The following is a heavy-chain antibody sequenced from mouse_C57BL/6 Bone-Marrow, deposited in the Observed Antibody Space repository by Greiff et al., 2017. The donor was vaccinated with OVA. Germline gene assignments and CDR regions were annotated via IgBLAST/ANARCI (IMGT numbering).Heavy chain of an antibody. V-gene: IGHV5-12*01. CDR2: ISNGGGST. J-gene: IGHJ1*03. CDR3: ARPSYYYGSSYYWYFDV. CDR1: GFTFSDYY. Sequence: EVKLMESGGGLVQPGGSLKLSCAASGFTFSDYYMYWVRQTPEKRLEWVAYISNGGGSTYYPDTVKGRFTISRDTAKNTLYLQMSRLKSEDTAMYYCARPSYYYGSSYYWYFDVWGTGTTVTVSS. D-gene: IGHD1-1*01.